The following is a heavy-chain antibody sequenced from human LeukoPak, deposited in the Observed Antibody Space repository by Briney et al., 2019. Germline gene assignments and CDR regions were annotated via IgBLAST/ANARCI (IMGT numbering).Heavy chain of an antibody. CDR1: GGSISSSSYY. V-gene: IGHV4-39*07. CDR2: IYYSGST. D-gene: IGHD6-13*01. J-gene: IGHJ4*02. CDR3: ARGIAAAFDY. Sequence: SETLSLTCTVSGGSISSSSYYWGWIRQPPGKGLEWIGSIYYSGSTYYNPSLKSRVTISVDTSENQFSLKLSSVTAADTAVYYCARGIAAAFDYWGQGTLVTVSS.